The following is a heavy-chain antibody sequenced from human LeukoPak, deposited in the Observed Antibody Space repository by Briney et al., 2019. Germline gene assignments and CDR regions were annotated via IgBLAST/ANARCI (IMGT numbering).Heavy chain of an antibody. J-gene: IGHJ4*02. CDR1: GYTFTGYY. V-gene: IGHV1-2*02. D-gene: IGHD6-19*01. Sequence: ASVKVSCKASGYTFTGYYMHWVRRAPGQGLEWMGWINPNSGGTNYAQKFQGRVTMTRDTSISTAYMELSRLRSDDTAVYYCARGEGLIVSSGWYYYWGQGTLVTVSS. CDR2: INPNSGGT. CDR3: ARGEGLIVSSGWYYY.